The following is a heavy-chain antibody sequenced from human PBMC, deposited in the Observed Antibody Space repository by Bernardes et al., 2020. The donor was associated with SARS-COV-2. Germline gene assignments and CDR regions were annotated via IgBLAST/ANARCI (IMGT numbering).Heavy chain of an antibody. D-gene: IGHD5-18*01. CDR3: ARDSGYGACGGCNHFDL. V-gene: IGHV3-48*03. CDR1: GFTFSSYE. Sequence: GGSLRLSCAASGFTFSSYEFNWVRQAPGRGLEWISYIDDGGSTIYYADSVKGRFTISRDNAQNSLYLQINSLRDEDTAVYYCARDSGYGACGGCNHFDLWGQGTLVTVSS. J-gene: IGHJ4*02. CDR2: IDDGGSTI.